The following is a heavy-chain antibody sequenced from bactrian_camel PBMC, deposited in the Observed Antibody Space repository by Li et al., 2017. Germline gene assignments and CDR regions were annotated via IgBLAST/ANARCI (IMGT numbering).Heavy chain of an antibody. CDR3: AAGGGTGDFCFTGERSMDY. V-gene: IGHV3-2*01. Sequence: HVQLVESGGGLVQPGGSLRLSCAASGFAFSTYYMSWVRQAPGKGLEWVSSIYDERNTYYVDSVKGRFTISRDNAKNTVYLQMNSLKPEDTSKYYCAAGGGTGDFCFTGERSMDYWGQGTQVTVS. D-gene: IGHD7*01. J-gene: IGHJ4*01. CDR1: GFAFSTYY. CDR2: IYDERNT.